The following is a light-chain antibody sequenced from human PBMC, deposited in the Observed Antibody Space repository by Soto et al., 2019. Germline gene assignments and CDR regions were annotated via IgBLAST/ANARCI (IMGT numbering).Light chain of an antibody. CDR2: GAS. CDR1: QSVSND. V-gene: IGKV3-15*01. CDR3: QQYNNWWT. Sequence: EIIMTQSPGTLSLSPGDRATLSCRASQSVSNDYVAWVQQKPGQAPRLLIYGASTRATGIPARFSGSGSGTEFTLTISSLQSEDFAVYYCQQYNNWWTFGQGTKVDIK. J-gene: IGKJ1*01.